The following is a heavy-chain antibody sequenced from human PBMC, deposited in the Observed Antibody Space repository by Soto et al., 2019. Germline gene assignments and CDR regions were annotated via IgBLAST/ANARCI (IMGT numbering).Heavy chain of an antibody. V-gene: IGHV2-5*02. Sequence: QITLKESGPTLVKPTQTLTLTCTFSGFSLSTSGVGVGWIRQPPGKALEWLALIYWDDDKRYSPSLKSRLTITKDTSKNQVVLTMTNMDPVDTATYYCAHSRRDFSESHDYFGPEYYYYYMDVWGKGTTVTVSS. CDR1: GFSLSTSGVG. CDR3: AHSRRDFSESHDYFGPEYYYYYMDV. J-gene: IGHJ6*03. D-gene: IGHD3-3*01. CDR2: IYWDDDK.